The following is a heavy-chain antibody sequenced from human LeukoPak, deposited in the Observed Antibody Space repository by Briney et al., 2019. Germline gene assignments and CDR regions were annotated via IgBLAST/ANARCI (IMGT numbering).Heavy chain of an antibody. J-gene: IGHJ6*02. Sequence: SEPLSLTCIVSGGSISRSSYYWGWLRQPPGKGLEWIGSISDSGSTYYSPSLKSRVTISVDTSKNQFSLKLRFVTAADTAVYYCARQDVWFGELVVWGQGTTFTVSS. CDR2: ISDSGST. D-gene: IGHD3-10*01. V-gene: IGHV4-39*01. CDR1: GGSISRSSYY. CDR3: ARQDVWFGELVV.